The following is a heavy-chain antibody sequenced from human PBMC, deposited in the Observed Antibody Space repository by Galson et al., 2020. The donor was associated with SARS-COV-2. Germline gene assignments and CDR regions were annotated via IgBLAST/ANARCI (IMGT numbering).Heavy chain of an antibody. V-gene: IGHV3-53*01. CDR1: GFTVSSNY. J-gene: IGHJ6*02. CDR3: ATSITGGGMDV. Sequence: GESLKISCAASGFTVSSNYMSWVRQAPGKGLEWVSIDYSDGGTYYADSVKGRFTVSRDSSKNTLYLHMNSLRAEDTALYYCATSITGGGMDVWGQGTTVTVSS. D-gene: IGHD1-20*01. CDR2: DYSDGGT.